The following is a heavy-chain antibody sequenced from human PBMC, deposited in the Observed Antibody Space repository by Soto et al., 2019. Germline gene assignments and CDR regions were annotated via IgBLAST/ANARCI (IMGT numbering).Heavy chain of an antibody. CDR3: AREGPAPYYYYGMDV. V-gene: IGHV1-18*01. J-gene: IGHJ6*02. CDR1: GCSFTTYG. CDR2: ISGYNGNT. Sequence: GASVKVSCKPSGCSFTTYGISWVRQAPGQGLEWMGWISGYNGNTNYAQKVQGRVTMTTDTSTSTAYMELRSLRSDDTAVYYCAREGPAPYYYYGMDVWGQGSTVTVSS.